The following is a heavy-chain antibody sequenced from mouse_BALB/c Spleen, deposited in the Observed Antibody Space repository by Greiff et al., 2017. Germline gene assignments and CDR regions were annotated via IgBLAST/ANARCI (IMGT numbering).Heavy chain of an antibody. CDR2: IWSGGST. V-gene: IGHV2-2*02. CDR1: GFSLTSYG. D-gene: IGHD2-4*01. Sequence: QVQLQQLGPGLVQPSQSLSITCTVSGFSLTSYGVHWVRQSPGKGLEWLGVIWSGGSTDYNAAFISRLSISKDNSKSQVFFKMNSLQANDTAIYYCATNDYDVGAWFAYWGQGTLVTVSA. J-gene: IGHJ3*01. CDR3: ATNDYDVGAWFAY.